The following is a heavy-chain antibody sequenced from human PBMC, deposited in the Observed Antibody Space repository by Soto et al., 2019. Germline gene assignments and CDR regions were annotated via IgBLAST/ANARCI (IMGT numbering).Heavy chain of an antibody. CDR1: GGSISSGGYY. V-gene: IGHV4-31*03. CDR2: IYYSGST. CDR3: ARGERDGTDY. Sequence: SETLSLTCTVSGGSISSGGYYWSWIRQHPGKGLEWIGYIYYSGSTYYNPSLKSRVTISVDTSKNQFSLKLSSVTAADTAVYYCARGERDGTDYWGQGTLVTVSS. D-gene: IGHD1-26*01. J-gene: IGHJ4*02.